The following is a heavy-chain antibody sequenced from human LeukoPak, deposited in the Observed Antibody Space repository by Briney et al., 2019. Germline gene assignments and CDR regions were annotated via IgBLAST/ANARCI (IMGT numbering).Heavy chain of an antibody. Sequence: GGSLRLSCAASGFTFSSYWMSWVRQAPGKGLEWVANIKQDGSEKYYVDSVKGRFTISRDNAKNSLYLQMNSLRAEDTAVYYCARGYNWNDPGYYYYYYMDVWGKGTTVTVSS. CDR1: GFTFSSYW. V-gene: IGHV3-7*01. CDR3: ARGYNWNDPGYYYYYYMDV. CDR2: IKQDGSEK. J-gene: IGHJ6*03. D-gene: IGHD1-1*01.